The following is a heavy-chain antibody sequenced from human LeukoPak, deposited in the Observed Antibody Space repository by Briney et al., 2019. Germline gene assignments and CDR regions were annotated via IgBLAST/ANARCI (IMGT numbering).Heavy chain of an antibody. CDR2: ISGSGGST. J-gene: IGHJ3*02. CDR1: GFTFSSYA. D-gene: IGHD5-12*01. V-gene: IGHV3-23*01. Sequence: GGSLRLSCAASGFTFSSYAMSWLRQAPGKGLELVSAISGSGGSTYYADSVKGRFTISRDNAKNSLYLQMNSLRGEDTAVYYCATRIQGATISDIWGQGAMVTVSS. CDR3: ATRIQGATISDI.